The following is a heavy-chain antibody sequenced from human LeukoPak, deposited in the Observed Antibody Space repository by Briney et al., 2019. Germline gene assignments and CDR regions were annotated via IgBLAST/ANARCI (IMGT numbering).Heavy chain of an antibody. Sequence: ASVKVSCKASGYTFTSYDINWVRQATGQGLEWMGWMNPNSGNTGYAQKFQGRVTLTRNTSISTAYMELSSLRSEDTAMYYCARPSDGSYNWNDGALDYWGQGTLVTVSS. J-gene: IGHJ4*02. V-gene: IGHV1-8*01. CDR2: MNPNSGNT. CDR3: ARPSDGSYNWNDGALDY. CDR1: GYTFTSYD. D-gene: IGHD1-20*01.